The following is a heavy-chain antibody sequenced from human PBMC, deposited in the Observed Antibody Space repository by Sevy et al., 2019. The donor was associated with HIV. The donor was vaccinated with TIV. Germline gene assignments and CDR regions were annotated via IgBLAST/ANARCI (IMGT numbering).Heavy chain of an antibody. CDR2: INPNSGGT. Sequence: ASVKVSCKASGYTFTGYYMHWVRQAPGQGLEWMGWINPNSGGTNYAQKFQGRVTMTRDTSISTAYMELSRLRSDDTAVYYCARDHYYDSSGLPSDYWGQGTLVTVSS. CDR3: ARDHYYDSSGLPSDY. J-gene: IGHJ4*02. V-gene: IGHV1-2*02. D-gene: IGHD3-22*01. CDR1: GYTFTGYY.